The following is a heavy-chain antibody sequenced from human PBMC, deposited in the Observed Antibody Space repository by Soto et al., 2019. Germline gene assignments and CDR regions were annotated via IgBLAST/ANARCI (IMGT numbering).Heavy chain of an antibody. Sequence: QVQLVQSGAEVKKPGSSVKVSCKASGDTFSRHTISWVRQAPGQGLEWMGRIIPILGIANYAQKFKGRVTITADNSTSTAYMDLSSLRSEDTAVYYCARVAEMGTVTKGYYYYMDVWGKGTTVTVSS. CDR3: ARVAEMGTVTKGYYYYMDV. V-gene: IGHV1-69*02. J-gene: IGHJ6*03. CDR1: GDTFSRHT. CDR2: IIPILGIA. D-gene: IGHD4-17*01.